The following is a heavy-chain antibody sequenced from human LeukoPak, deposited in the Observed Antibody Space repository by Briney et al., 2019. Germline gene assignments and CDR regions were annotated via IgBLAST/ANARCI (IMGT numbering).Heavy chain of an antibody. V-gene: IGHV3-48*01. J-gene: IGHJ6*03. CDR1: GFSISNYN. CDR3: ATEPFYYYYMDV. CDR2: ISSSSSTI. Sequence: QAGGSLRLSCAASGFSISNYNMNWVRQAPGKGLEWLSSISSSSSTIFYADSVKGRLTISRDNAKNSVFLQMNSLRAEDTAVYYCATEPFYYYYMDVWGNGTTVTVSS. D-gene: IGHD1-14*01.